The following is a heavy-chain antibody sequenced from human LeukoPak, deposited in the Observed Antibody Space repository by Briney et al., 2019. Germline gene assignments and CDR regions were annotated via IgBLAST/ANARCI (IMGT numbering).Heavy chain of an antibody. V-gene: IGHV4-34*01. CDR1: GGSFRGYY. CDR2: INHSGST. Sequence: SGTLSLTCAVHGGSFRGYYWSWIRQPPGKGLEWIGEINHSGSTNYNPSLKSRATISVGTSKCQFSLQRSSVTAADPAVYYCARGRYSSSAVNYYWGQGTLVTVSS. D-gene: IGHD6-6*01. CDR3: ARGRYSSSAVNYY. J-gene: IGHJ4*02.